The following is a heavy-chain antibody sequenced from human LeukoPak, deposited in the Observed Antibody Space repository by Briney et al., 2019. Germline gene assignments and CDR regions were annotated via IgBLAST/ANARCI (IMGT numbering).Heavy chain of an antibody. CDR2: IIPIFGTA. CDR1: GGTFSSYA. CDR3: ARGEVPAHYFDY. V-gene: IGHV1-69*06. J-gene: IGHJ4*02. Sequence: ASVKVSCKASGGTFSSYAISWVRQAPGQGLEWMGGIIPIFGTANYAQKFQGRVTITADKSTSTAYMELSSLRSEDTAMYYCARGEVPAHYFDYWGQGTLVTVSS.